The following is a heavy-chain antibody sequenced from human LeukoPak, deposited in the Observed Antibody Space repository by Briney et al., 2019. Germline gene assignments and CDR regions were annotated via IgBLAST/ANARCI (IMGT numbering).Heavy chain of an antibody. Sequence: SETLSLTCAVYGGSFSGYYWSWIRQPPGKGLEWIGEINHSGSTNYNPSLKSRVTISVDTSKNQFSLKLSSVPAADTAVYYCARRRGYSYGPNTYYYYYMDVWGKGTTVTVSS. J-gene: IGHJ6*03. D-gene: IGHD5-18*01. CDR2: INHSGST. CDR1: GGSFSGYY. CDR3: ARRRGYSYGPNTYYYYYMDV. V-gene: IGHV4-34*01.